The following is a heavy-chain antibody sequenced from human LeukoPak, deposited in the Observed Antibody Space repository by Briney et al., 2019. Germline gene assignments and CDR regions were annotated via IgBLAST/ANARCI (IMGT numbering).Heavy chain of an antibody. CDR1: GYTFTVYY. D-gene: IGHD3-10*01. Sequence: ASVTVSCTASGYTFTVYYMHWVRQAAGQGLEWMGWINPNSGGTNYAQKFQGRVTMTRDTSISTAYMELSRLRSDDTAVYYCARDSRGAYNFDFWGQGTLVTVSS. CDR3: ARDSRGAYNFDF. V-gene: IGHV1-2*02. CDR2: INPNSGGT. J-gene: IGHJ4*02.